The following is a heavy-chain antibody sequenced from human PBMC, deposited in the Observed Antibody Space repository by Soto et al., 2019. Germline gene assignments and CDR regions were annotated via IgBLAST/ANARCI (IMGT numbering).Heavy chain of an antibody. CDR3: VRDLYDSGVVDF. D-gene: IGHD5-12*01. Sequence: QLVESGGGLFQAGGSTRLSCLVSGFTVGNFDMAWVRQAPGKGLEWASIIQTGGATYYSDSTQGRFTISRDNSNNTVYLQMNSLRVEDTGVYSCVRDLYDSGVVDFWGQGSLITVS. CDR2: IQTGGAT. CDR1: GFTVGNFD. V-gene: IGHV3-53*01. J-gene: IGHJ4*02.